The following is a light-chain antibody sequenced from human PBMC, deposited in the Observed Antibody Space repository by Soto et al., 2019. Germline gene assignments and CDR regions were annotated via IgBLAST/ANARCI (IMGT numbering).Light chain of an antibody. J-gene: IGLJ3*02. CDR1: SSNIGAGYD. CDR3: AAWDDSLNGWV. Sequence: QSVLTQTPSVSGAPGQKITMSCTGSSSNIGAGYDVHWYQQVPGAAPRLLIYADNNRPSGVPDRFSASKSGTSASLAITGLQGEDEANYYCAAWDDSLNGWVFGGGTKLTVL. V-gene: IGLV1-40*01. CDR2: ADN.